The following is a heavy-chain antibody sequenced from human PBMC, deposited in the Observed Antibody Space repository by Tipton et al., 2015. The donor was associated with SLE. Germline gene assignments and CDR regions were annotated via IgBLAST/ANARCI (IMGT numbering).Heavy chain of an antibody. CDR2: ISGITASA. CDR1: GFTFSSYG. J-gene: IGHJ5*02. Sequence: SLRLSCVASGFTFSSYGMTWVRQAPGRGLEWVSIISGITASAYYADSVKGRFTISRDNSKNTLFLQMDSLRAEDTALYYCAKGGRSSSWTNWFDRWGQGTLVTVST. CDR3: AKGGRSSSWTNWFDR. D-gene: IGHD6-13*01. V-gene: IGHV3-23*01.